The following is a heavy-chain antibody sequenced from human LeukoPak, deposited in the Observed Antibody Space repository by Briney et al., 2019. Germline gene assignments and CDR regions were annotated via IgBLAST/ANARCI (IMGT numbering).Heavy chain of an antibody. Sequence: GGSLRLSCATSGFTFSDYAMSWVRQAPGKGLDWVSTISGSGGSTDYADSVKGRFTISRDNSKNTVYLQMNSLRAEDTAVYYCARGRGDLIDYWGQGTLVTVSS. CDR2: ISGSGGST. D-gene: IGHD2-21*02. CDR1: GFTFSDYA. CDR3: ARGRGDLIDY. V-gene: IGHV3-23*01. J-gene: IGHJ4*02.